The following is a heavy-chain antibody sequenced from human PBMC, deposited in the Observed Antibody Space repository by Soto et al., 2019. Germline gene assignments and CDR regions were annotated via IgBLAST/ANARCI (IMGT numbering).Heavy chain of an antibody. D-gene: IGHD1-20*01. J-gene: IGHJ4*02. Sequence: EVQLLESGGGLVQPGGSQRVSSAASGFTFSSYAMSWVRQAPGKGLEWISAVSGSGGSTYYADSVKGRFTISRDNSKDTLYLQMNNLRAEDTAVYYCAKPPDYNWNDYWGQGTLVTVSS. CDR1: GFTFSSYA. CDR2: VSGSGGST. V-gene: IGHV3-23*01. CDR3: AKPPDYNWNDY.